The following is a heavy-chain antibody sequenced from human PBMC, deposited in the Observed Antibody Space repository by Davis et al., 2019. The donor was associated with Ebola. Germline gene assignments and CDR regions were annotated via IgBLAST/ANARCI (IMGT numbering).Heavy chain of an antibody. D-gene: IGHD3-22*01. Sequence: PGGSLRLSCAASGFTFSSYGMHWVRQAPGKGLEWVAVIWYDGSNKYYADSVKGRFTISRDNSKNTLYLQMNSLRAEDTAVYYCAKEYYDRAHRGGDYWGQGTLVTVPS. CDR2: IWYDGSNK. CDR3: AKEYYDRAHRGGDY. CDR1: GFTFSSYG. J-gene: IGHJ4*02. V-gene: IGHV3-30*02.